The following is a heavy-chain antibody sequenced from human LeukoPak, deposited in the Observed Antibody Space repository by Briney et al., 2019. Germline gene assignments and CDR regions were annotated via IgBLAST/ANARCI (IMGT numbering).Heavy chain of an antibody. CDR2: IYSGGTT. Sequence: GGSLRLSCAASGFTVSSNYMSWVRQAPGKGLEWVSVIYSGGTTYYADSVKGRFTISRDNAKNSLYLQMNSLRAEDTAVYYCAELGITMIGGVWGKGTTVTISS. J-gene: IGHJ6*04. CDR3: AELGITMIGGV. CDR1: GFTVSSNY. V-gene: IGHV3-53*01. D-gene: IGHD3-10*02.